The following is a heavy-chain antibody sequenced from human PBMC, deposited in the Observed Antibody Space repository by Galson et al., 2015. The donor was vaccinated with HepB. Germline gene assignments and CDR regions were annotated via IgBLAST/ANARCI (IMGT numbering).Heavy chain of an antibody. CDR3: AKDIGRDYYDSSGYYGY. J-gene: IGHJ4*02. D-gene: IGHD3-22*01. CDR1: GFTFAAYA. V-gene: IGHV3-9*01. Sequence: RLSCAASGFTFAAYALYWPRRAPGEGREWVSGISCNSGSIGYADSVKGRFTISRDNAKNSLYLQMNSLRAEDTALYYCAKDIGRDYYDSSGYYGYWGQGTLVTVSS. CDR2: ISCNSGSI.